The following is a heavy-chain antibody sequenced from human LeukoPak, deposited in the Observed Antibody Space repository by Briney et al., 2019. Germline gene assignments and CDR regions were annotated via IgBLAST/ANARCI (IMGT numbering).Heavy chain of an antibody. V-gene: IGHV3-30*18. Sequence: GGSLRLSCVASGFTFSSYGMHWVRQAPGKGLGWVAVISYDGSNKYYADSVKGRFTISRDNSKNTLYLQMNSLRAEDTAVYYCAKDRTYGGNSQMGVDYWGQGTLVTVSS. D-gene: IGHD4-23*01. CDR1: GFTFSSYG. CDR3: AKDRTYGGNSQMGVDY. J-gene: IGHJ4*02. CDR2: ISYDGSNK.